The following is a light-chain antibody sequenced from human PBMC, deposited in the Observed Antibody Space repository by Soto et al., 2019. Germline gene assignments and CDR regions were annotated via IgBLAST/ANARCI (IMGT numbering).Light chain of an antibody. Sequence: EIVLTQSPATLSLSPGERATLSCGASQSIPSSSLGWYQQKPGQSPRLLISRASDRATGIPDRFSGSGSGTDFTLTINRLEPEDFAVYYCQQYDYSPRTFGQGTKV. CDR3: QQYDYSPRT. CDR1: QSIPSSS. CDR2: RAS. J-gene: IGKJ1*01. V-gene: IGKV3-20*01.